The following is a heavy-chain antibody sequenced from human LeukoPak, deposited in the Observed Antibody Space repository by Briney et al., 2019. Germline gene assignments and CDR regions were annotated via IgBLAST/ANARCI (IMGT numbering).Heavy chain of an antibody. CDR1: GGSISSSSYY. CDR2: IYYSGST. CDR3: AKEGPFSGWFDS. V-gene: IGHV4-39*02. J-gene: IGHJ5*01. Sequence: SETLSLTCTVSGGSISSSSYYWGWIRQPPGKGLEWIGSIYYSGSTYYNPSLKSRVTISVDTSKNQFSLKLSSVTAADTAVYYCAKEGPFSGWFDSWGQGTLVTVSS.